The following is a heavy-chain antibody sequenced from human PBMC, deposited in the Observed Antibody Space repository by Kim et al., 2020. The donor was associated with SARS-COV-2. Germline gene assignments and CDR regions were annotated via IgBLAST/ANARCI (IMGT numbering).Heavy chain of an antibody. Sequence: ASVKVSCKVSGYTLTELSMHWVRQAPGKGLEWMGGFDPEDGETIYAQKFQGRVTMTEDTSTDTAYMELSSLRSEDTAVYYCATAIAVAGTTIYYYYGMDVWGQGTTVTVSS. J-gene: IGHJ6*02. V-gene: IGHV1-24*01. D-gene: IGHD6-19*01. CDR1: GYTLTELS. CDR3: ATAIAVAGTTIYYYYGMDV. CDR2: FDPEDGET.